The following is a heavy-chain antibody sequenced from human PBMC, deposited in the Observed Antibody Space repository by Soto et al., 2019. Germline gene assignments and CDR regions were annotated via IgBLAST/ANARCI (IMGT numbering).Heavy chain of an antibody. J-gene: IGHJ6*02. D-gene: IGHD6-13*01. Sequence: EVQLVESGGGLVQPGGSLRLSCVDSGFTFSSYWMSWVRQAPVKGLEWVGNIKQDGSEENYVDSVKGRFTIFRDNAKNSMYLQMNRLRADDTAVYYCARIAASGRGWDVWGQGTTVVVSS. V-gene: IGHV3-7*01. CDR3: ARIAASGRGWDV. CDR2: IKQDGSEE. CDR1: GFTFSSYW.